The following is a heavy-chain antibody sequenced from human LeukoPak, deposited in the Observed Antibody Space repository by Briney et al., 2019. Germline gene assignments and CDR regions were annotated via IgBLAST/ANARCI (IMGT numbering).Heavy chain of an antibody. V-gene: IGHV1-18*01. D-gene: IGHD3-3*01. J-gene: IGHJ5*02. CDR3: ATLQDPFFWSGYSSFRYWFDP. CDR1: GYTFTSYG. Sequence: ASVKVSCKASGYTFTSYGISWVRQAPRQGLEWMGWISAYNGNTNYAQKLQGRVTMTTDTSTSTAYMELRSLRSDDTAVYYCATLQDPFFWSGYSSFRYWFDPWGQGTLVTVSS. CDR2: ISAYNGNT.